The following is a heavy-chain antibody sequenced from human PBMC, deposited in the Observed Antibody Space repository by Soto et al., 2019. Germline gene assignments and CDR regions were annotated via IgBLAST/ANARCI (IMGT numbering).Heavy chain of an antibody. D-gene: IGHD3-9*01. J-gene: IGHJ4*02. CDR1: GGSISSGGYY. CDR2: IYYSGST. CDR3: ARTSGWTGPRKYYFDY. V-gene: IGHV4-31*03. Sequence: QVQLQESGPGLVKPSQTLSLTCTVSGGSISSGGYYWSWIRQHPGKGLEWIGYIYYSGSTYYNPSPKSRVTISVDPSKNQFSLKLSSVTAADTAVYYCARTSGWTGPRKYYFDYWGQGTLVTVSS.